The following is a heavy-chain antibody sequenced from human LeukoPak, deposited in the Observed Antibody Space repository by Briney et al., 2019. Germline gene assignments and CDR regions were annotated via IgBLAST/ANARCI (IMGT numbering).Heavy chain of an antibody. CDR1: GGTFSSYT. V-gene: IGHV1-69*06. CDR3: ARETGYAYGRAPLDY. Sequence: GASVKVSCKASGGTFSSYTFSWVRQAPGQGLEWMGGIIPIFGTANYAQKFQGRVTITADKSTGTAYMELSSLRSDDTAVYYCARETGYAYGRAPLDYWGQGTLVTVSS. J-gene: IGHJ4*02. CDR2: IIPIFGTA. D-gene: IGHD5-18*01.